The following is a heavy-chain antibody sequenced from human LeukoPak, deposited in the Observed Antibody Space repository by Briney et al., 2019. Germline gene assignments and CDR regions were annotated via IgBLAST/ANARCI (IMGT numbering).Heavy chain of an antibody. V-gene: IGHV4-34*01. CDR2: INHSGST. D-gene: IGHD6-13*01. CDR3: ARPNSSSFGAFDI. Sequence: MPSETLSLTCAVYGESFSGYYWSWIRQPPGKGLEWIGEINHSGSTNYNPSLKSRVTISVDTSKNQFSLKLSSVTAADTAVYYCARPNSSSFGAFDIWGQGTMVTVSS. J-gene: IGHJ3*02. CDR1: GESFSGYY.